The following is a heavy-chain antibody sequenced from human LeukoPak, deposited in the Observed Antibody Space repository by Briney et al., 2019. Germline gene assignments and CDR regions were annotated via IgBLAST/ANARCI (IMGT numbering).Heavy chain of an antibody. J-gene: IGHJ4*02. Sequence: GGSLRLSCAASGFTFSTSAMTWVRQVPGKGLEWVANIHKAGTESYYVDSVKGRFAISRDNAKNSLYLQLSSLRVDDTAVYYCARVGTWELQRVFDYWGQGTLVTVSS. CDR3: ARVGTWELQRVFDY. CDR2: IHKAGTES. D-gene: IGHD1-26*01. V-gene: IGHV3-7*01. CDR1: GFTFSTSA.